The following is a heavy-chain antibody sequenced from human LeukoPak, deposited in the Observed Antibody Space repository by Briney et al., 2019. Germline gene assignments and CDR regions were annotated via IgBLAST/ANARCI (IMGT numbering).Heavy chain of an antibody. CDR2: ISGSGGST. CDR3: AKDPELRFLEWLSPPPY. CDR1: GFTFSSYA. V-gene: IGHV3-23*01. Sequence: GGSLRLSCAASGFTFSSYAMSWVRQAPGKGLEWVSAISGSGGSTYYADSVKGRFTISRDNSKNTLYLQMNSLRAEDTAVYYCAKDPELRFLEWLSPPPYWGQGTLVTVSS. D-gene: IGHD3-3*01. J-gene: IGHJ4*02.